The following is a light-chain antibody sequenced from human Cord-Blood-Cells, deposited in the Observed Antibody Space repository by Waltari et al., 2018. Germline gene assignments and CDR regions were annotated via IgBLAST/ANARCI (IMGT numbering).Light chain of an antibody. CDR1: SSDVGSYNI. CDR2: EGS. CDR3: CSYAGSSTGV. J-gene: IGLJ2*01. Sequence: QSALTQPASVSGSPGQSITISCTGNSSDVGSYNIVSWYQQHPGKAPKLMIYEGSKRPSGVSNRFSGSKSGNTASLTISGLQAEDEADYYCCSYAGSSTGVFGGGTKLTVL. V-gene: IGLV2-23*01.